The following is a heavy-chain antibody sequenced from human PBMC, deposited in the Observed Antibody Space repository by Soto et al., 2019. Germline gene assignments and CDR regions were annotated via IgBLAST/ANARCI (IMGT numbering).Heavy chain of an antibody. CDR1: GYTFRNYG. J-gene: IGHJ4*02. CDR2: ISPFNGNI. Sequence: ASVKVSCKASGYTFRNYGISWVRQAPGQCLEWMGWISPFNGNIKFGQKFQGRVTMTTDTSTSIAYMELTSLRSDDTAVYYCAKEEDSQALDFWGQGTLVTVSS. V-gene: IGHV1-18*01. CDR3: AKEEDSQALDF.